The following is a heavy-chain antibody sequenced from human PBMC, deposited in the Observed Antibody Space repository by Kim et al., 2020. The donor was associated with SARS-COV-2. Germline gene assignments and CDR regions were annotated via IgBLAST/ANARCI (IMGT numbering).Heavy chain of an antibody. V-gene: IGHV3-7*03. J-gene: IGHJ4*02. CDR3: ARGVGSSGLDY. Sequence: YYPYSVRSLFTISRDNDKKSLFLQMNSLRVEDTAVYFCARGVGSSGLDYWGQGTLVTVSS. D-gene: IGHD6-19*01.